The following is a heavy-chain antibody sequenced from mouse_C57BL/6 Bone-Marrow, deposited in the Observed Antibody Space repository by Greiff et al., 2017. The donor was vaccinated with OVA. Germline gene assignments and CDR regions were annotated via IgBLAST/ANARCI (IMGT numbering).Heavy chain of an antibody. D-gene: IGHD3-1*01. J-gene: IGHJ2*01. CDR2: INYDGSST. V-gene: IGHV5-16*01. CDR3: ARDREFDY. Sequence: EVKVVESEGGLVQPGSSMKLSCTASGFTFSDYYMAWVRQVPEKGLEWVANINYDGSSTYYLDSLKSRFIISRDNAKNILYLQMSSLKSEDTATYYCARDREFDYWGQGTTLTVSS. CDR1: GFTFSDYY.